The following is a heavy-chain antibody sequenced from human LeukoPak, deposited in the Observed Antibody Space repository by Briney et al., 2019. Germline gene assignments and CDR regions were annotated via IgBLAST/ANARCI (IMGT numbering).Heavy chain of an antibody. Sequence: PSETLSLTCTVSGGSISSSNWWSWVRQPPGKGLEWIGEIYHSGSTNYNPSLKSRVTISVDKSKNQFSLKLSSVTAADTAVYYCARDGGLTDDAFDIWGQGTMVTVSS. CDR1: GGSISSSNW. CDR2: IYHSGST. J-gene: IGHJ3*02. V-gene: IGHV4-4*02. CDR3: ARDGGLTDDAFDI. D-gene: IGHD4/OR15-4a*01.